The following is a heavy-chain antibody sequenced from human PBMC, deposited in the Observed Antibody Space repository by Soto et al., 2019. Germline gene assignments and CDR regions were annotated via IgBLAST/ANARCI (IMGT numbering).Heavy chain of an antibody. J-gene: IGHJ5*02. CDR1: GDSVSSSSVT. D-gene: IGHD6-19*01. Sequence: PSQTLSLCCAISGDSVSSSSVTWNLIRQSPSRGLEWLVRAYYRSKWYNDYAVSVKSRITINPDTSKNQFSLQLNSVTPEDTAVYYCAREESSGSSLYWFDPWGQGTLVTVSS. CDR3: AREESSGSSLYWFDP. CDR2: AYYRSKWYN. V-gene: IGHV6-1*01.